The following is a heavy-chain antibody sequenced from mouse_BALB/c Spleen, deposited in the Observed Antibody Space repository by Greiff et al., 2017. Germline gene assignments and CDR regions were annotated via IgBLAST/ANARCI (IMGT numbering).Heavy chain of an antibody. Sequence: EVQLKQSGAELVKPGASVKLSCTASGFNIKDTYMHWVKQRPEQGLEWIGRIDPANGNTKYDPKFQGKATITADTSSNTAYLQLSSLTSEDTAVYYCARDGYDPYLDYWGQGTTLTVSS. CDR2: IDPANGNT. CDR1: GFNIKDTY. J-gene: IGHJ2*01. D-gene: IGHD2-2*01. V-gene: IGHV14-3*02. CDR3: ARDGYDPYLDY.